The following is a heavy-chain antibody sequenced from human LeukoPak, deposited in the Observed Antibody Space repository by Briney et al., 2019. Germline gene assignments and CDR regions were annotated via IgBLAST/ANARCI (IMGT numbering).Heavy chain of an antibody. CDR1: GFTVSSNY. CDR3: ARDRWVAADFHYYYGMDV. CDR2: INGDGRST. D-gene: IGHD6-25*01. J-gene: IGHJ6*02. Sequence: GGSLRLSCAASGFTVSSNYMSWVRQGPGKGLVWVSRINGDGRSTNYADSVKGRFTISRDNAKNTLYLQMNSLRVEDTATYYCARDRWVAADFHYYYGMDVWGQGTTVTVSS. V-gene: IGHV3-74*01.